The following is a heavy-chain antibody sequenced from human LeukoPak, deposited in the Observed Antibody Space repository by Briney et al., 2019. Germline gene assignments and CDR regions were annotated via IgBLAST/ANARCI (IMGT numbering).Heavy chain of an antibody. CDR3: ARVLRGYIYGAEFDY. D-gene: IGHD5-18*01. CDR1: GGSISSGSYY. J-gene: IGHJ4*02. CDR2: IYTSGST. V-gene: IGHV4-61*02. Sequence: PSETLSLTCTVSGGSISSGSYYWSWIRQPAGKGLEWIGRIYTSGSTNYNPSLKSRVTISVDTSKNQFSLKLSSVTAADTAVYYCARVLRGYIYGAEFDYWGQGTLVTVSS.